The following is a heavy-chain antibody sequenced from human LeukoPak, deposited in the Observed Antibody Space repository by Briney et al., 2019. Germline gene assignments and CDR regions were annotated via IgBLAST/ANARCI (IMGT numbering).Heavy chain of an antibody. Sequence: GGSLRLSCAASGFTFSSYGMHWVRQAPGKGLEWVAFIRCDGSNKYYADSVKGRFTISRDNSKNSLYLQMNSLRAEDTAVYYCAKDSMPGDVAVVLAFYIWGQGTMVTVS. D-gene: IGHD2-15*01. CDR3: AKDSMPGDVAVVLAFYI. CDR1: GFTFSSYG. CDR2: IRCDGSNK. J-gene: IGHJ3*02. V-gene: IGHV3-30*02.